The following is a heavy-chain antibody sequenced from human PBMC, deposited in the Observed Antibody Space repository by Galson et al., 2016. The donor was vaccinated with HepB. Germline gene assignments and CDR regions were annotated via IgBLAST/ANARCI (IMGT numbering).Heavy chain of an antibody. CDR2: MNPSSGDS. Sequence: SVKVSCKASGYKFTTYDFNWVRQAPGQGLEWMGWMNPSSGDSGFAQRFQGRVTMTRDTSIGTAYMELRSLTSEDTAMYYCARVIGDLAAAFDVWGQGTMVIVSS. CDR1: GYKFTTYD. CDR3: ARVIGDLAAAFDV. J-gene: IGHJ3*01. V-gene: IGHV1-8*01. D-gene: IGHD6-25*01.